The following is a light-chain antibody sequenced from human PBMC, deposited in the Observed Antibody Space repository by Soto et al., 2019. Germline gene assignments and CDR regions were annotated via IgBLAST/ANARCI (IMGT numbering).Light chain of an antibody. CDR3: HQYAKGLS. CDR2: AAS. CDR1: ESIRRD. V-gene: IGKV3-15*01. Sequence: EIVMTQSPATLSVSPGEGATLSCRTSESIRRDLVWYQQRPGQPPRLLIYAASTRATGIPARFSGSGSETEFTLTISSLQSEDFGVFYCHQYAKGLSFGGGTKVEIK. J-gene: IGKJ4*01.